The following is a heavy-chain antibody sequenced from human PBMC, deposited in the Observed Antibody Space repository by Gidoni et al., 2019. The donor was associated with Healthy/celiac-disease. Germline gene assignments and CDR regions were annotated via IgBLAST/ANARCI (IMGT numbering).Heavy chain of an antibody. CDR2: IIPIFGTA. CDR3: ARAAAQQLSRSYYYYYGMDV. D-gene: IGHD6-13*01. Sequence: QVQLVQSGAEVKKPGSSVKVSCKAAGGTFSSYAISWVRQAPGQGLEWMGGIIPIFGTANYAQKFQGRVTITADESTSTAYMELSSLRSEDTAVYYCARAAAQQLSRSYYYYYGMDVWGQGTTVTVSS. J-gene: IGHJ6*02. CDR1: GGTFSSYA. V-gene: IGHV1-69*01.